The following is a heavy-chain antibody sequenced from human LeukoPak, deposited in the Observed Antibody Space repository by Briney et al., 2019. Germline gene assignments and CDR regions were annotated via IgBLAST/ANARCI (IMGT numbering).Heavy chain of an antibody. Sequence: GGSLRLSCAASGFPFSSYWVHWVRQAPGKGLVWVSRINTDGSTTTYADSVKGRLTISRDNAKNTVYLQMNSLRAEDTAVYYCARGEFAWIQGSYGLNVWGQGTTVTVSS. V-gene: IGHV3-74*01. J-gene: IGHJ6*02. D-gene: IGHD5-18*01. CDR2: INTDGSTT. CDR1: GFPFSSYW. CDR3: ARGEFAWIQGSYGLNV.